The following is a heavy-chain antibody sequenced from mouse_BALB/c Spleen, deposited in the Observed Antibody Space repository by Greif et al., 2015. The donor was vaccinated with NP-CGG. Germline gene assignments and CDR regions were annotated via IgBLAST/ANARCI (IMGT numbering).Heavy chain of an antibody. V-gene: IGHV1S81*02. J-gene: IGHJ2*02. CDR3: AGSLLRRGGYFDY. CDR2: INPSNGRT. CDR1: GYTFTSYW. D-gene: IGHD1-2*01. Sequence: QVQLQQPGAELVKPGASVKLSCKASGYTFTSYWMHWVKQRPGQGLEWIGEINPSNGRTNYNEKFKSKATLTVDKSSSPAYMQLSRLTSEDSAVYYCAGSLLRRGGYFDYWGQGTSLTVSS.